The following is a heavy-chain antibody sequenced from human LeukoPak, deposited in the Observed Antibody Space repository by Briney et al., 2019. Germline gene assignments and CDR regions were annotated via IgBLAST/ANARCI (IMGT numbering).Heavy chain of an antibody. CDR3: ARDPEPYYYDSSGYYYYGMDV. V-gene: IGHV3-30*19. J-gene: IGHJ6*02. CDR1: GFTFSSYG. D-gene: IGHD3-22*01. Sequence: GGSLRLSCAASGFTFSSYGMHWVRQAPGKGLEWVAVISYDGSNKYYADSVKGRFTISRDNSKNTLYLQMNSLRAEDTAVYYCARDPEPYYYDSSGYYYYGMDVWGQGTTVTVSS. CDR2: ISYDGSNK.